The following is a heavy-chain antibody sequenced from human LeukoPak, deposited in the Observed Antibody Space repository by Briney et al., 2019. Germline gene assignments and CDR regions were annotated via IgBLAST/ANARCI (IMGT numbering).Heavy chain of an antibody. CDR2: INHSGST. J-gene: IGHJ6*03. Sequence: SETLSLTCAVYGGSFSGYHWTWIRQPPGKGLEWIGEINHSGSTNYNPSLKSRVTISVDTSKNQFSLKLSSVTAADTAVYYCARRPYYMDVWGKGTTVTVSS. CDR3: ARRPYYMDV. V-gene: IGHV4-34*01. CDR1: GGSFSGYH.